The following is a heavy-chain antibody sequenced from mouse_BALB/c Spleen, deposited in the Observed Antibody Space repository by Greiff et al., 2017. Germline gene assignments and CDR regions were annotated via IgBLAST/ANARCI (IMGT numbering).Heavy chain of an antibody. J-gene: IGHJ2*01. CDR2: IWGGGST. D-gene: IGHD2-1*01. Sequence: VKVVESGPGLVAPSQSLSITCTVSGFSLSRYSVHWVRQPPGKGLEWLGMIWGGGSTDYNSALKSRLSISKDNSKSQVFLKMNSLQTDDTAMYYCARQEIYGNYPIDYWGQGTTLTVSS. V-gene: IGHV2-6-4*01. CDR3: ARQEIYGNYPIDY. CDR1: GFSLSRYS.